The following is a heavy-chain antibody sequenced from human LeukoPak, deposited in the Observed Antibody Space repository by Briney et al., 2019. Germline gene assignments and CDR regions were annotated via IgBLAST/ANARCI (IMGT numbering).Heavy chain of an antibody. J-gene: IGHJ6*02. CDR3: ARIPRRIFGVVIRSSYSYYGMDV. D-gene: IGHD3-3*01. CDR2: IIPIFGTA. CDR1: GGTFSSYA. Sequence: ASVKVSCKASGGTFSSYAIGWVRQAPGQGLEWMGGIIPIFGTANYAQKFQGRVTITADESTSTAYMELSSLRSEDTAVYYCARIPRRIFGVVIRSSYSYYGMDVWGQGTTVTVSS. V-gene: IGHV1-69*13.